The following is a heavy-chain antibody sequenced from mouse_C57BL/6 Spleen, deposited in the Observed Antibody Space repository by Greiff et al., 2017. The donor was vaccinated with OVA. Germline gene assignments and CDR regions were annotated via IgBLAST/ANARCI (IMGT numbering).Heavy chain of an antibody. CDR1: GFNIQDYY. Sequence: VQLQQSGAELVRPGASVKLSCTASGFNIQDYYMHWVKQRPEQGLEWIGRIDPEDGDTEYAPKFQGKATMTADTSSNTAYLQLSSLTSEDTAVYYCTSYGNYAWYFDVWGTGTTVTVSS. CDR2: IDPEDGDT. V-gene: IGHV14-1*01. D-gene: IGHD2-1*01. J-gene: IGHJ1*03. CDR3: TSYGNYAWYFDV.